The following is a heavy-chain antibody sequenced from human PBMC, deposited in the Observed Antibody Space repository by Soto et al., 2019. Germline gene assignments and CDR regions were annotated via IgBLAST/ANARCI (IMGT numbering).Heavy chain of an antibody. Sequence: PGGSLRLSCAASGFTFSSYAMSWVRQAPGKGLEWVSAISGSGGSTYYADSVKGRFTISRDNSKNTLYLQMNSLRAEDTAVYYCAKAGYSSSWYHYYGMDVWGQGTTVTVSS. J-gene: IGHJ6*02. CDR2: ISGSGGST. D-gene: IGHD6-13*01. V-gene: IGHV3-23*01. CDR1: GFTFSSYA. CDR3: AKAGYSSSWYHYYGMDV.